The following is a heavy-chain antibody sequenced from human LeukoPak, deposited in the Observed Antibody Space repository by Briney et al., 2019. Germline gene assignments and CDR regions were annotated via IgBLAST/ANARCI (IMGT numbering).Heavy chain of an antibody. Sequence: SETLSLTCTVSGYSISSGYYWAWMRPPPGKGLEWIGSINHSGSTYYNPSLKSRVTVSVDTSRNQVSLRLSSVTAADTAVYYCARVCSSGRCLDYWGQGTLVTVSS. CDR1: GYSISSGYY. D-gene: IGHD2-15*01. J-gene: IGHJ4*02. CDR2: INHSGST. V-gene: IGHV4-38-2*02. CDR3: ARVCSSGRCLDY.